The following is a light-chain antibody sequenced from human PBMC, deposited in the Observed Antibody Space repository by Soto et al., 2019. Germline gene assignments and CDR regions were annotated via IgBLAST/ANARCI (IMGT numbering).Light chain of an antibody. V-gene: IGKV3-15*01. J-gene: IGKJ1*01. CDR3: QQHNNWPPWT. CDR2: GAS. Sequence: EIVMTQSPATLSVSPGERATLSCRASQSVSSNLAWYQQKPGQAPRLLMYGASTRATGFPDSFSGSGSGTEFTLTISSRQSEDFAVYYCQQHNNWPPWTFGQGTKVEIK. CDR1: QSVSSN.